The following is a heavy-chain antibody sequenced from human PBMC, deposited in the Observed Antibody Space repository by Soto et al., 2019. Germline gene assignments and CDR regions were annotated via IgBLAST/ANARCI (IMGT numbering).Heavy chain of an antibody. CDR1: GFTFSSYA. CDR2: ISYDGSNK. D-gene: IGHD6-13*01. Sequence: GALRLSCAASGFTFSSYAMHWVRQAPGKGLEWVAVISYDGSNKYYADPVKGRFTISRDNSKNTLYLQMNSLRAEDTAVYYCARGDFAAGTKYNWFDPWGQGTLVTVSS. J-gene: IGHJ5*02. V-gene: IGHV3-30*04. CDR3: ARGDFAAGTKYNWFDP.